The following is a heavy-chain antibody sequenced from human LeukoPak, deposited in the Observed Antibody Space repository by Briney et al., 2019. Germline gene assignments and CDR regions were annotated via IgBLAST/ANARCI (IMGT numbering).Heavy chain of an antibody. Sequence: GGSLRLPCSASGFTFSNYAMHWVRQAPGKGLEYVSAISPNGDRTYYADSVTGRFTISRDNSKNTLYLQMSSLRPEDTAVYYCVPKGTEGYWGQGTLVTVSS. CDR1: GFTFSNYA. CDR2: ISPNGDRT. V-gene: IGHV3-64D*06. J-gene: IGHJ4*02. CDR3: VPKGTEGY.